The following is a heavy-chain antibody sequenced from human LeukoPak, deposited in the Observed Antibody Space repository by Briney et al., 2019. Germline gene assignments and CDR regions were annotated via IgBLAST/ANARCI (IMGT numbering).Heavy chain of an antibody. CDR2: IYSGGTT. CDR3: ARVDTVMAYYFDL. J-gene: IGHJ4*02. Sequence: PGGSLRLSCAASGFTVSTNCMTWVSQAPGKGLEWVSTIYSGGTTYYADSVMGRFTISRHNSRNTLYLQMNSLRAEDTAVYYCARVDTVMAYYFDLWGQGTLVTVSS. CDR1: GFTVSTNC. D-gene: IGHD5-18*01. V-gene: IGHV3-53*04.